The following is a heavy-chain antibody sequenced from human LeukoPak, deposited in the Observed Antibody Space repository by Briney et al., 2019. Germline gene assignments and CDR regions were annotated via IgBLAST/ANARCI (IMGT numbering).Heavy chain of an antibody. J-gene: IGHJ4*02. Sequence: PSETLSLTCAVYGGSFSGYYWSWIRQPPGKGPEWIGEINHSGSTNYNPSLKSRVTISVDTSKNQFSLKLSSVTAADTAVYYCARDERLYSSSCHDYWGQGTLVTVSS. D-gene: IGHD6-13*01. CDR2: INHSGST. CDR3: ARDERLYSSSCHDY. V-gene: IGHV4-34*01. CDR1: GGSFSGYY.